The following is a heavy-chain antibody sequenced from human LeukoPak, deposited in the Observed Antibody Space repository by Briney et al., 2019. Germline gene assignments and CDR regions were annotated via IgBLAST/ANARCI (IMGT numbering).Heavy chain of an antibody. V-gene: IGHV4-34*01. CDR3: ARATLRLNWFDP. CDR2: INHSGST. D-gene: IGHD1-1*01. J-gene: IGHJ5*02. CDR1: GFTFSSDW. Sequence: PGGSLRLSCAASGFTFSSDWMSWVRQAPGKGLEWIGEINHSGSTNYNPSLKSRVTISVDTSKNQFSLKLSSVTAADTAVYYCARATLRLNWFDPWGQGTLVTVSS.